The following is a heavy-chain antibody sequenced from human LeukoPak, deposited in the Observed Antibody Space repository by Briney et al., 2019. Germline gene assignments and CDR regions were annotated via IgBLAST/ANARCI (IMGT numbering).Heavy chain of an antibody. J-gene: IGHJ3*02. CDR3: ARVEWELDAFDI. Sequence: KSSETLSLTCTVSGGSICSYYWSWIREPPGKGVEWIGYIYYSGSTNYNPSLKSRVTISVDTSKNQFSLKLSSVTAADTAVYYCARVEWELDAFDIWGQGTMVTVSS. D-gene: IGHD1-26*01. CDR1: GGSICSYY. V-gene: IGHV4-59*01. CDR2: IYYSGST.